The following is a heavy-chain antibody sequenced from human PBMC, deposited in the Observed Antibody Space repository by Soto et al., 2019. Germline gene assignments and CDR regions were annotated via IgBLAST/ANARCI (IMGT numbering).Heavy chain of an antibody. Sequence: QVQLVESGGGLVKPGGSLRLSCEASGFTFSDYYMSWIRQAPGKGLEWVSYISSSGRTIYYAHYVKGRFTISRDTAKDSMYLQMNRLRADDTAVYYCARDYSSSRYYGMDVWGQGTTVTVSS. V-gene: IGHV3-11*01. CDR3: ARDYSSSRYYGMDV. D-gene: IGHD6-6*01. J-gene: IGHJ6*02. CDR2: ISSSGRTI. CDR1: GFTFSDYY.